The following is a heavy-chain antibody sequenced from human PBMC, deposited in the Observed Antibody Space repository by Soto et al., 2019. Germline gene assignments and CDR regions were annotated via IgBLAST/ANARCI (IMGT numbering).Heavy chain of an antibody. V-gene: IGHV4-34*01. CDR1: GGSFSGYY. Sequence: QVQLQQWGAGLLKPSETLSLTCAVYGGSFSGYYWCWIRQPPGKGLEWIGEINHSGSTNYNPSLKSRVTISVDTSKNQFSLKLSSVTAADTAVYYCARGLRMATMSYWGQGTLVTVSS. CDR2: INHSGST. J-gene: IGHJ4*02. CDR3: ARGLRMATMSY. D-gene: IGHD5-12*01.